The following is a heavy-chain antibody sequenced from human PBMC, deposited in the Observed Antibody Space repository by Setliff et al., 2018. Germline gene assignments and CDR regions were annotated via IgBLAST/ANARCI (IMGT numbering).Heavy chain of an antibody. CDR2: IFYSGST. V-gene: IGHV4-59*11. D-gene: IGHD6-19*01. CDR3: VRTDYSDGRYSMDV. CDR1: GASINSHY. J-gene: IGHJ6*03. Sequence: SETLSLTCTVSGASINSHYYSWIRQPPGKGLEWIGYIFYSGSTKYNPSLKSRVTMSVDASRNQFSLTLSSVTAADTAVYYCVRTDYSDGRYSMDVWGKGTTVTVSS.